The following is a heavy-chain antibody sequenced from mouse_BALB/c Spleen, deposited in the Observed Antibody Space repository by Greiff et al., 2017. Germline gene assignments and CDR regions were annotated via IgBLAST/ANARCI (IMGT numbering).Heavy chain of an antibody. CDR2: ISYSGST. J-gene: IGHJ2*01. CDR1: GYSITSDYA. D-gene: IGHD2-4*01. Sequence: DVQLVESGPGLVKPSQSLSLTCTVTGYSITSDYAWNWIRQFPGNKLEWMGYISYSGSTSYNPSLKSRISITRDTSKNQFFLQLNSVTTEDTATYYCARYDSYYFDYWGQGTTLTVSS. V-gene: IGHV3-2*02. CDR3: ARYDSYYFDY.